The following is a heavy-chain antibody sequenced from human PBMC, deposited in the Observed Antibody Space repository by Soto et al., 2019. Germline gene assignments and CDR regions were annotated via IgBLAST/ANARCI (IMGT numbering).Heavy chain of an antibody. CDR3: AREGGIGRSKDLYYYYYGMDV. V-gene: IGHV3-33*01. CDR1: GFTFSSYG. J-gene: IGHJ6*02. D-gene: IGHD3-16*01. Sequence: GGSLRLSCAASGFTFSSYGMHWVRQAPGKGLEWVAVIWYDGSNEYYADSLKGRFTISRDNSKNTLYLQMNSLRAEDTAVYYCAREGGIGRSKDLYYYYYGMDVWGQGTTVTVSS. CDR2: IWYDGSNE.